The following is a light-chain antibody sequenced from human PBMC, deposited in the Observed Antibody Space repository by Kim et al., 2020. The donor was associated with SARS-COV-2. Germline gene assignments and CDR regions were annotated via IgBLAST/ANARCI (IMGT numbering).Light chain of an antibody. J-gene: IGKJ4*01. V-gene: IGKV4-1*01. CDR2: RAS. Sequence: ATIHFKSSQCVFQISNIKNSLAWYQHKAGQPPKLLFYRASTRESGVPARFSARGSGTDFTLTISSLQAEDVAVYYCQQYYRTPPTFGGGTKVDIK. CDR3: QQYYRTPPT. CDR1: QCVFQISNIKNS.